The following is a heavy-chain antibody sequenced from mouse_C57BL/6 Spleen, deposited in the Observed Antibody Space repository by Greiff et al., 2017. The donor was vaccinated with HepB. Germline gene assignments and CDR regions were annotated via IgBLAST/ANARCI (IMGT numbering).Heavy chain of an antibody. J-gene: IGHJ1*03. D-gene: IGHD1-1*01. V-gene: IGHV1-19*01. Sequence: VQLKESGPVLVKPGASVKMSCKASGYTFTDYYMNWVKQSHGKSLEWIGVINPYNGGTSYNQKFKGKATLTVDKSSSTAYMELSSLTSEDSAVYYCARGGYYYGSSEGYFDVWGTGTTVTVSS. CDR3: ARGGYYYGSSEGYFDV. CDR2: INPYNGGT. CDR1: GYTFTDYY.